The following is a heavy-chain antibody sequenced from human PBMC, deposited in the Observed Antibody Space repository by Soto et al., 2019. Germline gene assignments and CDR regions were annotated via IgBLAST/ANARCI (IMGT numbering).Heavy chain of an antibody. CDR3: ARNTIVATIRYYYYYMDV. CDR2: IYSGGST. CDR1: GFTVSSNY. Sequence: PVRSLRLPCAPAGFTVSSNYMSWVRQAPGKGLEWVSVIYSGGSTYYADSVKGRFTISRHNSKNTLYLQMNSLRAEDTAVYYCARNTIVATIRYYYYYMDVWGKGTTVTVSS. V-gene: IGHV3-53*04. D-gene: IGHD5-12*01. J-gene: IGHJ6*03.